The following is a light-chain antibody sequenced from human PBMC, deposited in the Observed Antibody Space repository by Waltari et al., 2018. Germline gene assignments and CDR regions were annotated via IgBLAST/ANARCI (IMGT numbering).Light chain of an antibody. CDR1: QSVTSE. CDR3: QHYSDWPLT. V-gene: IGKV3-15*01. J-gene: IGKJ4*01. CDR2: GAS. Sequence: IVMTQSPATLSVSPGEGATPSCRASQSVTSELAWYQQKPGQAPRLLIYGASTRATGIPDRFSGSGSGTEFTLTISSLQSEDFVLYYCQHYSDWPLTFGGGTKVEI.